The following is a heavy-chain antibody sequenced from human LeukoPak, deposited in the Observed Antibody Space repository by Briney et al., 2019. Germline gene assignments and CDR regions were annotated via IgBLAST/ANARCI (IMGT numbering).Heavy chain of an antibody. D-gene: IGHD3-22*01. CDR2: ISSSSSYI. J-gene: IGHJ3*02. CDR3: ARAAITMIVVDTNAFDI. Sequence: GGSLRLSCAASGFTFSSYSMNWVRQAPGKGLEWVSSISSSSSYIYYADSVKGRFTISRDNAKNSLYLQMNSLRAEDTAVYYCARAAITMIVVDTNAFDIWGQGTMVTVSS. V-gene: IGHV3-21*01. CDR1: GFTFSSYS.